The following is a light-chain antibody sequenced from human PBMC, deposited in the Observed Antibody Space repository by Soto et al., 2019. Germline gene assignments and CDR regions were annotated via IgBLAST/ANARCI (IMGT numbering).Light chain of an antibody. CDR3: CSSAGNYLAL. J-gene: IGLJ2*01. CDR1: SSDVGGYNY. V-gene: IGLV2-11*01. Sequence: QSVLTQPRSVSGSPGQSVTISCTGTSSDVGGYNYVSWYQQHPGKAPKLMIYDVTERPSGVPDRFSGSKSDNTASLTISGLQAEDEGDYYCCSSAGNYLALFGGGPKVTVL. CDR2: DVT.